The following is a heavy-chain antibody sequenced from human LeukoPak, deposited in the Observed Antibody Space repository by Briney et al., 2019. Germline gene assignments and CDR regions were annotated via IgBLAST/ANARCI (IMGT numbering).Heavy chain of an antibody. J-gene: IGHJ5*02. CDR3: ARDSSGVTNWFDP. D-gene: IGHD6-19*01. CDR2: MNPNSGNT. Sequence: GASVKVSCKASGYTFTSYDINWVRQATGQGLEWMGRMNPNSGNTGYAQKFQGRVTMTRNTSISTAYMELSSLRSEDTAVYYCARDSSGVTNWFDPWGQGTLVTVSS. V-gene: IGHV1-8*01. CDR1: GYTFTSYD.